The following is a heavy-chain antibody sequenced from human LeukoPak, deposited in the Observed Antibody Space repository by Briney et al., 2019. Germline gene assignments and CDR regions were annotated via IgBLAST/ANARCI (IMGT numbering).Heavy chain of an antibody. CDR3: ASPRIVGATNSFDY. CDR2: FDPEDGET. D-gene: IGHD1-26*01. J-gene: IGHJ4*02. CDR1: GYTFTSYY. Sequence: ASVKVSCKASGYTFTSYYMHWVRQAPGKGLEWMGGFDPEDGETIYAQKFQGRVTMTEDTSTDTAYMELSSLRSEDTAVYYCASPRIVGATNSFDYWGQGTLVTVSS. V-gene: IGHV1-24*01.